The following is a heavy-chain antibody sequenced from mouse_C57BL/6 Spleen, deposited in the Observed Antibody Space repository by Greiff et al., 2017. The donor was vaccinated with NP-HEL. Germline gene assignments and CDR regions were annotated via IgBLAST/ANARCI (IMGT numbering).Heavy chain of an antibody. CDR1: GFTFSSYG. V-gene: IGHV5-6*01. CDR3: ARDDYDGEFAY. D-gene: IGHD2-4*01. J-gene: IGHJ3*01. CDR2: ISSGGSYT. Sequence: EVKLVESGGDLVKPGGSLKLSCAASGFTFSSYGMSWVRQTPDKRLEWVATISSGGSYTYYPDSVKGRFTISRDNAKNTLYLQMSSLKSEDTAMYYCARDDYDGEFAYWGQGTLVTVSA.